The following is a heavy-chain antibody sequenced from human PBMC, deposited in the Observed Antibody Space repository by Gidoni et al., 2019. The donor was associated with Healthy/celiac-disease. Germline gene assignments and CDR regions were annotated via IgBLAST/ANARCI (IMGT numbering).Heavy chain of an antibody. D-gene: IGHD6-19*01. CDR2: IRSKANSYAT. CDR1: GFTFSGSA. V-gene: IGHV3-73*01. J-gene: IGHJ4*02. CDR3: TRPGAVAATRDY. Sequence: EVQLVESGGVLVQPGGSLKLSCEASGFTFSGSAMHWVRQASGKGLEWVGRIRSKANSYATAYAASVKGRFTISRDDSKNTAYLQMNSLKTEDTAVYYCTRPGAVAATRDYWGQGTLVTVSS.